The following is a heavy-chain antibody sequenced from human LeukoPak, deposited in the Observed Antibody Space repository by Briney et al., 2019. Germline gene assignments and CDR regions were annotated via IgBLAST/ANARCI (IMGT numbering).Heavy chain of an antibody. V-gene: IGHV1-46*01. CDR1: GYTFTSYH. D-gene: IGHD3-3*01. CDR2: INPSGGST. CDR3: AREAITIFGLVRTQTTKGPHRFDP. Sequence: ASVKVSCKASGYTFTSYHMHWVRQAPGQGLEWMGIINPSGGSTNYAQRFRGRVTMTRDMSTGTVYMELSSLTSEDTAVYYGAREAITIFGLVRTQTTKGPHRFDPWGQGTLVTVSS. J-gene: IGHJ5*02.